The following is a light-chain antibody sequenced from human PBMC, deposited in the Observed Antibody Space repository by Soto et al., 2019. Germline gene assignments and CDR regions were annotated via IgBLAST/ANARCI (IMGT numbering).Light chain of an antibody. CDR2: AAS. CDR1: QSVSSD. V-gene: IGKV3-15*01. J-gene: IGKJ3*01. Sequence: EIVFTLAPGTLSLSPGERAALSCRASQSVSSDLAWYQQKPGQAPRLLIYAASSRATGIPARFSGSGSGTEFTLTISSLQSEDFAVYYCQRYNSWPPTFGPGTKVDIK. CDR3: QRYNSWPPT.